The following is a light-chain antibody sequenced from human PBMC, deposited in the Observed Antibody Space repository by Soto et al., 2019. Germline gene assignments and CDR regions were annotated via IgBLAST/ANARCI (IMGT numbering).Light chain of an antibody. V-gene: IGKV3-20*01. Sequence: EIVRAQAPATRSLSPGKTATRYCRYSQGVRRTYLAWDQQKPGQAPRLLIYGTSSRATGIPDRVSGRGCGTDFALLLSRLAPRAFAVPICEGYGSPAGTLGWGTKVDIK. J-gene: IGKJ4*02. CDR3: EGYGSPAGT. CDR1: QGVRRTY. CDR2: GTS.